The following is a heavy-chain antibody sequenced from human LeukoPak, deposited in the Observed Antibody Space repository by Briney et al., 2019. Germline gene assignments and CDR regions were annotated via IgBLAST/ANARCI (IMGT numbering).Heavy chain of an antibody. J-gene: IGHJ6*04. CDR3: ARHGFGELLAPYYYCYGMDV. CDR1: GYTFTSYY. Sequence: ASVKVSCKASGYTFTSYYMHWVRQAPGQGLEWMGIINPSGGSTSYAQKFQGRVTMTRDTSTSTVYMELSSLRSEDTAVYYCARHGFGELLAPYYYCYGMDVWGKGTTVSVPS. V-gene: IGHV1-46*01. CDR2: INPSGGST. D-gene: IGHD3-10*01.